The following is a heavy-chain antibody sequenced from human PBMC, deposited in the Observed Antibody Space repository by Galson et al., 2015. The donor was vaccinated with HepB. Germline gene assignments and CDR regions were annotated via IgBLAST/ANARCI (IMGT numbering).Heavy chain of an antibody. V-gene: IGHV1-69*13. Sequence: SVKVSCKASGGTFSSYAISWVRQAPGQGLEWMGGIIPIFGTANYAQKFQGRVTITADESTSTAYMELSSLRSEDTAVYYCASRVVPAAAYYYYYMDVWGKGTTVTVSS. CDR3: ASRVVPAAAYYYYYMDV. CDR2: IIPIFGTA. D-gene: IGHD2-2*01. J-gene: IGHJ6*03. CDR1: GGTFSSYA.